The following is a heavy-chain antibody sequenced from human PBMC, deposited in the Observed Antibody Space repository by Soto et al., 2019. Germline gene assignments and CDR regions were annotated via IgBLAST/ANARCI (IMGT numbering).Heavy chain of an antibody. V-gene: IGHV3-15*01. J-gene: IGHJ5*01. CDR1: GFTFSNAW. Sequence: GGSLRLSCAASGFTFSNAWMSWVRQAPGKGLEWVGRIKSKTDGATTDYAAPVKGGFTTSRKDSKNTLYLKMNSLKTEHTAVYWCTAIEARSNWNYDCWGHGTLAAVSS. CDR2: IKSKTDGATT. D-gene: IGHD1-7*01. CDR3: TAIEARSNWNYDC.